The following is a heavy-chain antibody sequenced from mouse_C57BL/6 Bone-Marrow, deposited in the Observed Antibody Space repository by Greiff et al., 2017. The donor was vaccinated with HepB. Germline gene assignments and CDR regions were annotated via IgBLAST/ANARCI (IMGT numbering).Heavy chain of an antibody. D-gene: IGHD1-1*01. J-gene: IGHJ1*03. CDR3: ARYCYGSRREYFDV. Sequence: QVQLKQSGSELRSPGSSVKLSCKDFDSEVFPIAYMSWVRQKPGHGFEWIGGILPSIGRTIYGEKFEDKATLDADTLSNTAYLELNSLTSEDSAIYYCARYCYGSRREYFDVWGTGTTVTVSS. CDR1: DSEVFPIAY. V-gene: IGHV15-2*01. CDR2: ILPSIGRT.